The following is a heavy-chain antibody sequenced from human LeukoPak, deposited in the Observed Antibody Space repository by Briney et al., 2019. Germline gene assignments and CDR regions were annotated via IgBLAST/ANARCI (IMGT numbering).Heavy chain of an antibody. CDR3: ARRRDYFDY. V-gene: IGHV3-11*01. Sequence: GGSLRLSCVVSGFDLSDYYMSWLGQAPGKGLEWISYISGSGGNIYFADSVKGRFTMSRDNARGSLYLQMNSLRADDTAIYYCARRRDYFDYWGQGTLVTVSS. CDR2: ISGSGGNI. J-gene: IGHJ4*02. CDR1: GFDLSDYY.